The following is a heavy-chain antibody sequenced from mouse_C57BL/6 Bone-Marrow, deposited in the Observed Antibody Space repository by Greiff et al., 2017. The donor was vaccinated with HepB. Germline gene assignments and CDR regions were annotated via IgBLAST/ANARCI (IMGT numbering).Heavy chain of an antibody. CDR2: ISSGSSTI. CDR3: ARSSNLRVWFAY. D-gene: IGHD2-5*01. J-gene: IGHJ3*01. V-gene: IGHV5-17*01. CDR1: GFTFSDYG. Sequence: DVKLVESGGGLVKPGGSLKLSCAASGFTFSDYGMHWVRQAPEKGLEWVAYISSGSSTIYYADTVKGRFTISRDNAKNTLFLQMTSLRSEDTAMYYCARSSNLRVWFAYWGQGTLVTVSA.